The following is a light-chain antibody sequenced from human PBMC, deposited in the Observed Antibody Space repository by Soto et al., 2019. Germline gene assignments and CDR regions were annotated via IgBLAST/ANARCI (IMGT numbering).Light chain of an antibody. Sequence: QSALTQPASVSGSPGQSITISCTGTSSDVGGYNFVAWYQQHPGKAPKIMIYDVTNWPSGVSNRFSRSKSGNTASLTISGLQAEDEADYYCSSYTSSSTLVFGTGTKLTVL. CDR1: SSDVGGYNF. CDR2: DVT. CDR3: SSYTSSSTLV. J-gene: IGLJ1*01. V-gene: IGLV2-14*01.